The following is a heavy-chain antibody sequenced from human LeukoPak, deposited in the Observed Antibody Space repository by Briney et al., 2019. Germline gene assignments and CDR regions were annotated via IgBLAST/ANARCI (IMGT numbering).Heavy chain of an antibody. CDR2: IYNSVST. D-gene: IGHD6-19*01. V-gene: IGHV4-38-2*01. J-gene: IGHJ5*02. CDR1: GHFVSSGDY. CDR3: ARNNSGSCFDT. Sequence: PSETLSPTCSVSGHFVSSGDYWGWIRQTPGKGLEWLASIYNSVSTHYNPSLTSRLTISIDPSKNQFSLKMASVTAADPAVYYCARNNSGSCFDTWGQGAPVTVSS.